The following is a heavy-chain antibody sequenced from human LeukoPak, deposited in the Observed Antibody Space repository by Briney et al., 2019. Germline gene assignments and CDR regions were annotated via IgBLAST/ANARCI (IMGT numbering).Heavy chain of an antibody. V-gene: IGHV3-21*04. CDR2: IGSSSSYI. Sequence: PGGSLRLSCAASGFTFSSYSMNWVRQAPGKGLEWVSSIGSSSSYIYYADSVKGRFTISRDNAKNTLYLQMNSLRAEDTAVYYCAKDQSSGWYPGGWDYWGQGTLVTVSS. D-gene: IGHD6-19*01. CDR1: GFTFSSYS. J-gene: IGHJ4*02. CDR3: AKDQSSGWYPGGWDY.